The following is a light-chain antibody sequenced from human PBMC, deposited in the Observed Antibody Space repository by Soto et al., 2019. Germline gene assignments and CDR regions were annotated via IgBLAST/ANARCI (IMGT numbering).Light chain of an antibody. J-gene: IGLJ3*02. CDR2: EVS. V-gene: IGLV2-14*01. CDR1: SSDVGGYNY. Sequence: ALTQPASVSGSPGQSITISCTGTSSDVGGYNYVSWYQQHPGKAPKLMIYEVSNRPSGISNRFSGSKSGNTASLTISGLQAEDEADYYCSSYTSSNFWVFGEGTKVTVL. CDR3: SSYTSSNFWV.